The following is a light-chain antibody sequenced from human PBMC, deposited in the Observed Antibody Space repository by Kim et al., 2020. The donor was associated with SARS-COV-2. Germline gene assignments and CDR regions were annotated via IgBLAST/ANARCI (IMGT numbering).Light chain of an antibody. CDR2: HAS. V-gene: IGKV1D-12*01. J-gene: IGKJ2*01. CDR3: QQSNTFPYT. CDR1: QDIKKW. Sequence: GSVGDRVTITCRASQDIKKWLAWYQQKPGTAPKLLIYHASSLQSGVPSRFSGSGSGTDFTLSISSLQPEDFATYYCQQSNTFPYTFGQGTKLEI.